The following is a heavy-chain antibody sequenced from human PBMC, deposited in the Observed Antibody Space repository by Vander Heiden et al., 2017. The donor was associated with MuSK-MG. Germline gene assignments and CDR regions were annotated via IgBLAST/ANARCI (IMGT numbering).Heavy chain of an antibody. CDR3: AGGYDFGSGSYYFDY. V-gene: IGHV4-31*01. CDR1: GVSISSGGYY. D-gene: IGHD3-3*01. Sequence: QVQLQESGPGLVQPSQTLSLTCTVPGVSISSGGYYWSWIRNNPGKGLEWIGYIYSSGRTYYNPSLKNQVTISVDTSKNQFSLKLSSVTAADTAVYYWAGGYDFGSGSYYFDYWDQGTLVTVS. CDR2: IYSSGRT. J-gene: IGHJ4*02.